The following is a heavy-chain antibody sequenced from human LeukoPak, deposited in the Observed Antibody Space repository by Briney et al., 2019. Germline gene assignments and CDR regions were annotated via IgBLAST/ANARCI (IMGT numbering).Heavy chain of an antibody. J-gene: IGHJ6*03. CDR3: ARGVLLWFGELLAWYYYYYMDV. CDR1: GGSFSGYY. D-gene: IGHD3-10*01. V-gene: IGHV4-34*01. CDR2: INHSGST. Sequence: SETLSLTCAVYGGSFSGYYWSWIRQPPGKGLEWIGEINHSGSTNYNPSLKSRVTISVDTSKNQFSLKLSSVTAADTAVYYCARGVLLWFGELLAWYYYYYMDVWGKGTTVTVSS.